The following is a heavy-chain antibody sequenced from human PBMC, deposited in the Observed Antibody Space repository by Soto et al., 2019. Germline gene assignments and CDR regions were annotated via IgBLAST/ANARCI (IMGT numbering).Heavy chain of an antibody. J-gene: IGHJ4*02. Sequence: ASVKVSCKASGYTFTSYYMHWVRQAPGQGLEWMGIINPSGGSTSYAQKFQGRVTMTRDTSTSTVYMELSSLRSEDTAVYYCARDLLDVVVVAATVIDYWGQGTLVTVSS. D-gene: IGHD2-15*01. CDR2: INPSGGST. CDR3: ARDLLDVVVVAATVIDY. CDR1: GYTFTSYY. V-gene: IGHV1-46*03.